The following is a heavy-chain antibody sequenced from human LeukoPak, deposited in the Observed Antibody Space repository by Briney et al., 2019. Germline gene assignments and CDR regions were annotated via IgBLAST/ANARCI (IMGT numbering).Heavy chain of an antibody. D-gene: IGHD5-12*01. CDR1: GYTFTSYY. J-gene: IGHJ4*02. CDR3: ARELWALQYGGKTPGGDY. Sequence: VKVSCKASGYTFTSYYMHWVRQAPGQGLEWMGIINPSGGSTSYAQKFQGRVTMTRDTSTSTVYMELSSLRSEDTAVYYCARELWALQYGGKTPGGDYWGQGTLVTVSS. CDR2: INPSGGST. V-gene: IGHV1-46*01.